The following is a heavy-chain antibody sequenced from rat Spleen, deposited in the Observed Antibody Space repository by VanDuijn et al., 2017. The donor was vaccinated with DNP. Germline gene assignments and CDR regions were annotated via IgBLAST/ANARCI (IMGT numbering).Heavy chain of an antibody. D-gene: IGHD1-11*01. V-gene: IGHV5-29*01. CDR1: GFTFSDYY. J-gene: IGHJ2*01. Sequence: EVQLVESGGGLVQPGRSLKLSCAASGFTFSDYYMAWVRQAPTKGLEWVATISYDGGTPYYRDSVKGRFTISRDNAKNTLYLQMDSLRPGDTATYYCARGGGAGYYFDYWGQGVMVTVSS. CDR2: ISYDGGTP. CDR3: ARGGGAGYYFDY.